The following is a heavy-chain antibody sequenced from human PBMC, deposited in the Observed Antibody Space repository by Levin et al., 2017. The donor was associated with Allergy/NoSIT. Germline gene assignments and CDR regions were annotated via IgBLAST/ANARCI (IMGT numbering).Heavy chain of an antibody. CDR2: IYYSGST. Sequence: GSLRLSCTVSGGSVSSGSYYWSWIRQPPGKGLEWIGYIYYSGSTNYNPSLKSRVTISVDTSKNQFSLKLSSVTAADTAVYYCATTYNWADAFDIWGQGTMVTVSS. CDR1: GGSVSSGSYY. D-gene: IGHD1-20*01. J-gene: IGHJ3*02. CDR3: ATTYNWADAFDI. V-gene: IGHV4-61*01.